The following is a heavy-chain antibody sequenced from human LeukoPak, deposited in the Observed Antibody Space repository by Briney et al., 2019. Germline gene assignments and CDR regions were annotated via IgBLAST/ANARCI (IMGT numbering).Heavy chain of an antibody. CDR1: GGSFSGYY. D-gene: IGHD6-19*01. J-gene: IGHJ4*02. CDR3: ARCPQQWLAKTFDY. Sequence: PSETLSLTCAVYGGSFSGYYWSWIRQPPGKGLEWIGEINHSGSTNYNPSLKSRVTISVDTSKNQFSLKLSSVTAADTAVYYCARCPQQWLAKTFDYWGQRTLVTVSS. V-gene: IGHV4-34*01. CDR2: INHSGST.